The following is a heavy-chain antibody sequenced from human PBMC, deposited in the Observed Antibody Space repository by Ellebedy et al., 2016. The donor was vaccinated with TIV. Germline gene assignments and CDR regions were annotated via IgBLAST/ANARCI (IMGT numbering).Heavy chain of an antibody. V-gene: IGHV2-70*04. D-gene: IGHD2-8*01. CDR3: ARTLYYNWYDP. CDR2: IDWDDAK. CDR1: RFSLSTSGMR. J-gene: IGHJ5*02. Sequence: SGPTLVKPTQTLTLTCTFSRFSLSTSGMRVSWIRQPPGKALACLARIDWDDAKFYSTSLKTRLTISKDTSKNQVVLTMTNMDPVDTATYYCARTLYYNWYDPWGQGTLVTVSS.